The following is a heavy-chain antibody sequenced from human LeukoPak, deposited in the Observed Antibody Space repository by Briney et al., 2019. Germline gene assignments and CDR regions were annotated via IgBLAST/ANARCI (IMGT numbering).Heavy chain of an antibody. CDR2: IIPIFGTA. D-gene: IGHD3-22*01. CDR3: AIPYYYDSSGYFSP. V-gene: IGHV1-69*13. J-gene: IGHJ5*02. CDR1: GGTFSSYA. Sequence: GASVTVSCKASGGTFSSYAISWVRQAPGQGLEWMGGIIPIFGTANYAQKFQGRVTITADESTSTAYMELSSLRSEDTAVYYCAIPYYYDSSGYFSPWGQGTLVTVSS.